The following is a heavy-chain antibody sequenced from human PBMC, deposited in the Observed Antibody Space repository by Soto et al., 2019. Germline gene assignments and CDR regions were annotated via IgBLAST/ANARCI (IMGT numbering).Heavy chain of an antibody. CDR2: IWYDGSNK. Sequence: SLRLSCAASGFTFSSFGMHWVRQAPGKGLEWVAVIWYDGSNKYYADSVKGRFTISRDNSKNTLYLQMNSLRAEDTAVYYCARESIAIAVAGTRYRDDAFDIWGQGTMVTVSS. V-gene: IGHV3-33*08. J-gene: IGHJ3*02. CDR3: ARESIAIAVAGTRYRDDAFDI. CDR1: GFTFSSFG. D-gene: IGHD6-19*01.